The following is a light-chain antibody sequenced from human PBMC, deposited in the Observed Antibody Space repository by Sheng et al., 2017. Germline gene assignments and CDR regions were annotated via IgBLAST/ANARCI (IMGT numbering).Light chain of an antibody. CDR3: QQYSSYSWT. V-gene: IGKV1-5*03. J-gene: IGKJ1*01. CDR2: AAS. Sequence: DIQVTQSLSTLSASVGDRVTITCRASQSISNWLAWYQQKPGKAPKLLIYAASSLESGVPSRFSGSGSGTDFTLTISSLQPDDVATYYCQQYSSYSWTFGQGTKVEIK. CDR1: QSISNW.